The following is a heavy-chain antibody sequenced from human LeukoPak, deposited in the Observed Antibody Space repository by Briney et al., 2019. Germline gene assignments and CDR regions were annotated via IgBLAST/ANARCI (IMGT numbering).Heavy chain of an antibody. CDR3: ASIDATPI. CDR1: GFTFRTYV. J-gene: IGHJ4*02. Sequence: GGSLRLSCAASGFTFRTYVMHWVRQAPGKGLEFVAATNDNGDRTYYADSAKGRFIISRDNSKNTLYLQMGSLRAEDIAVYYCASIDATPIWGQGTLVTVSS. V-gene: IGHV3-64*02. D-gene: IGHD1-26*01. CDR2: TNDNGDRT.